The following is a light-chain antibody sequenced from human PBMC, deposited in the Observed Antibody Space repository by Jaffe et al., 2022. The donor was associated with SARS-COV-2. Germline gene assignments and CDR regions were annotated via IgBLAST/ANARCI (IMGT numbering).Light chain of an antibody. CDR3: QQYYSTPLS. J-gene: IGKJ3*01. CDR2: WAS. Sequence: DIVMTQSPDSLAVSLGERATINCKSSQSVLYNSNNKNFLAWYQQKPGQPPKLLIFWASNRESGVPDRFSGSGSGTDFTLTISSLQAEDVAVYYCQQYYSTPLSFGPGTKVDIK. CDR1: QSVLYNSNNKNF. V-gene: IGKV4-1*01.